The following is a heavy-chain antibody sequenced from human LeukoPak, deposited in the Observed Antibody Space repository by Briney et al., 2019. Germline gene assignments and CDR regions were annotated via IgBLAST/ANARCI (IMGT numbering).Heavy chain of an antibody. CDR2: ISPGDSDT. CDR1: GYTFSNFY. CDR3: ARLGPGRYFDWLLSLFGY. J-gene: IGHJ4*02. D-gene: IGHD3-9*01. V-gene: IGHV5-51*01. Sequence: GESLKISCKASGYTFSNFYIVWVRPMPGKGLEWLGIISPGDSDTRYNPSFQGQVTISADKSITTAYLHWSSLKASDTAMYYCARLGPGRYFDWLLSLFGYWGQGTLVTVSS.